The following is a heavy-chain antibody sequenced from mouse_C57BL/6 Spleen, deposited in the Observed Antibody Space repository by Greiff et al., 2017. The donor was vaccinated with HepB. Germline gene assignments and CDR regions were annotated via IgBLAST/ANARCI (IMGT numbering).Heavy chain of an antibody. CDR2: IDPSDSYT. CDR3: DSYGSRAMDY. D-gene: IGHD1-1*01. J-gene: IGHJ4*01. V-gene: IGHV1-50*01. CDR1: GYTFTSYW. Sequence: QVQLQQPGAELVKPGASVKLSCKASGYTFTSYWMQWVKQRPGQGLEWIGEIDPSDSYTNYNQKFKGKATLTVDTSSSTAYMQLSSLTSEDSAVYYCDSYGSRAMDYWGQGTSVTVSS.